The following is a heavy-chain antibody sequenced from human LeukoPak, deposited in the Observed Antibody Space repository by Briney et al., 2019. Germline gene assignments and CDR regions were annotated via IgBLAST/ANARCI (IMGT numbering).Heavy chain of an antibody. D-gene: IGHD4-11*01. V-gene: IGHV1-46*01. J-gene: IGHJ4*02. CDR3: ARSDYNDYRGLGF. CDR1: EYAFTSYH. Sequence: ASVKVSCKASEYAFTSYHIHWMRQAPGQGLGWMGIIIPSSGSTTYAQKFQGRVTMTRDTSTSTVYMELSSLTPDDTAVYFCARSDYNDYRGLGFWGQGTLVTVSS. CDR2: IIPSSGST.